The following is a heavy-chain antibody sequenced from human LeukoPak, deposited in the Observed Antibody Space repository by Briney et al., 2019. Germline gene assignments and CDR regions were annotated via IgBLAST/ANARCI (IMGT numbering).Heavy chain of an antibody. D-gene: IGHD2-15*01. J-gene: IGHJ4*02. CDR1: GGSFSGYY. CDR2: INHSGST. Sequence: SETLSLTCAVYGGSFSGYYWSWIRQPPGKGLEWIGEINHSGSTNYNPSLKSRVTISVDTSKNQFSLKLSSVTAADTAVYYCARGSSEGYCSGGSCSNQGRPFDYWGQGTLVTVSS. CDR3: ARGSSEGYCSGGSCSNQGRPFDY. V-gene: IGHV4-34*01.